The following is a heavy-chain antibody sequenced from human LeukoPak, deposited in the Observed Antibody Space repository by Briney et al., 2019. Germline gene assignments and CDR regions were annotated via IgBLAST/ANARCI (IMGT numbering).Heavy chain of an antibody. D-gene: IGHD3-16*02. CDR2: ISSSFTT. Sequence: GGSLRLSCAASGFTFSSSGMHWVRQAPGKGLEWVSYISSSFTTNYADSVKGRFTISRDNAKNSLYLQMNSLRAEDTAVYYCARLYSYDSLDYWGQGTLVTVSS. CDR1: GFTFSSSG. J-gene: IGHJ4*02. V-gene: IGHV3-48*04. CDR3: ARLYSYDSLDY.